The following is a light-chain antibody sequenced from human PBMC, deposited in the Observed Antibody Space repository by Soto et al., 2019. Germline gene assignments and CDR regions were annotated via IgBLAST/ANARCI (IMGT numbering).Light chain of an antibody. J-gene: IGLJ2*01. CDR1: SSDVGSYNL. CDR2: EGS. CDR3: CSYAGSSTLVV. V-gene: IGLV2-23*01. Sequence: QSALTQPASVSGSPGQSITISCTGTSSDVGSYNLVSWYQQHPGKAPNLMIYEGSKRPSGVSNRFSGSKSGNTASLTISGLQAEDEADYYCCSYAGSSTLVVFGGGTKVTVL.